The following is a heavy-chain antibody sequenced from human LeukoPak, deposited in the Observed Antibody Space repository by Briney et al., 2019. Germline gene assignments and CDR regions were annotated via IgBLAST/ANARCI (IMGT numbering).Heavy chain of an antibody. D-gene: IGHD1-1*01. Sequence: GGSLRLSCAASGFTFSNYGMPWVRQAPGKGLEWVAVISYDGSNKYYADSVKGRFTISRDNSKNTLYLQMNSLRAEDTAVYYCAKDETGTPIYWGQGTLVTVSS. CDR2: ISYDGSNK. CDR3: AKDETGTPIY. J-gene: IGHJ4*02. CDR1: GFTFSNYG. V-gene: IGHV3-30*18.